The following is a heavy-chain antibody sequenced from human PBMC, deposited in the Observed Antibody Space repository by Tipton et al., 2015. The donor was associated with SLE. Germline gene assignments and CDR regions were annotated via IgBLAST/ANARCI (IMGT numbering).Heavy chain of an antibody. Sequence: TLSLTCTVSGGSISSYYWSWIRQPPGKGLEWIGYIYYSGSTNYNPSLKSRVTISVDTSKNQFSLKLSSVTAADTAVYYCARTWSSGEQWLFHFDYWGQVTLVTVSS. D-gene: IGHD6-19*01. V-gene: IGHV4-59*08. CDR3: ARTWSSGEQWLFHFDY. CDR2: IYYSGST. J-gene: IGHJ4*02. CDR1: GGSISSYY.